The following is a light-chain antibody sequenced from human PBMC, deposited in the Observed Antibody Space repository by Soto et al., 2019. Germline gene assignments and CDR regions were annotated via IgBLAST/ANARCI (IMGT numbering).Light chain of an antibody. CDR3: LQSQSTPRT. J-gene: IGKJ1*01. V-gene: IGKV1-39*01. CDR1: QSISSY. CDR2: AAS. Sequence: DIQMTQSPSSLSASVGDRVTITCRASQSISSYLNWFQQKPGKAPKVLIYAASNLQSGVPSRFSGSGSGTDFTLTISSLHPEDFATYYCLQSQSTPRTFGQGTKVDIK.